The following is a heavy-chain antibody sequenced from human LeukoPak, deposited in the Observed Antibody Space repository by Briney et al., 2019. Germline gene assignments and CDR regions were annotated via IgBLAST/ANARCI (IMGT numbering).Heavy chain of an antibody. V-gene: IGHV4-59*01. CDR1: GGSISSYY. CDR3: ARFDSSGYYVVY. J-gene: IGHJ4*02. D-gene: IGHD3-22*01. CDR2: IYYSGST. Sequence: PSETLSLTCTVSGGSISSYYWSWIRQPPGKGLEWIGYIYYSGSTNYNPSLKSRVTMSVDTSKNQFSLKLTSVTAADTAVYYCARFDSSGYYVVYWGQGTLVTVSS.